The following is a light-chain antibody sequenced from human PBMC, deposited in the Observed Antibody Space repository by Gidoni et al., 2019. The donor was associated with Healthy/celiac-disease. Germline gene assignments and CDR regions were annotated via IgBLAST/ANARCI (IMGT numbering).Light chain of an antibody. CDR2: GAS. CDR1: QSVSSN. J-gene: IGKJ1*01. CDR3: QQYNNWPRT. V-gene: IGKV3-15*01. Sequence: EIVITQSPATLSVSTGERATRSCRASQSVSSNLAWYQQKPGQAPRLLIYGASTRATGIPARFSGSGSGTEFTLTISSLQSEDFAVYYCQQYNNWPRTFGQGTKVEIK.